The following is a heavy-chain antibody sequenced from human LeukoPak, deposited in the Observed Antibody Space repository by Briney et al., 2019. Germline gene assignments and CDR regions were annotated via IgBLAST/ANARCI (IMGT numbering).Heavy chain of an antibody. Sequence: ASVKVSCKTSGYTFIGHYIHWVRQAPGQGLEWMGWINPNSGGTNYAQKFQGRVTMTRDTSISTAYMELSRLRSDDTAVYYCARDYYDSSGYYDFDYWGRGTLVTVSS. CDR1: GYTFIGHY. J-gene: IGHJ4*02. D-gene: IGHD3-22*01. CDR3: ARDYYDSSGYYDFDY. CDR2: INPNSGGT. V-gene: IGHV1-2*02.